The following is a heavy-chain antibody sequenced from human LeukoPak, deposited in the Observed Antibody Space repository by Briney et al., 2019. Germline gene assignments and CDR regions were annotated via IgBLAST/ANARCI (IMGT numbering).Heavy chain of an antibody. V-gene: IGHV3-23*01. Sequence: PGGSLRLSCAASGFTFSSHALSWVRQAPGKGLEWVSAISGSGGSTYYADSVMGRFTISRDNTKNSLHLQMNSLRAEDTALYYGARDSLIYDSSGYYWQNWGQGILVTVSS. D-gene: IGHD3-22*01. CDR1: GFTFSSHA. CDR3: ARDSLIYDSSGYYWQN. CDR2: ISGSGGST. J-gene: IGHJ4*02.